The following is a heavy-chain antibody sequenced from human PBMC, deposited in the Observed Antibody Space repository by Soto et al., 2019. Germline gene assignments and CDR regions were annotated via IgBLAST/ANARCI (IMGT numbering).Heavy chain of an antibody. CDR2: ISAYNGNT. D-gene: IGHD4-17*01. V-gene: IGHV1-18*01. CDR3: ARDGIDYGDYGVYMDV. J-gene: IGHJ6*03. Sequence: ASVKVSCKASGYTFTSYGISWVRQAPGQGLEWMGWISAYNGNTNYAQKLQGRVTMTTDTSTSTAYMELRSLRSDDTAVYYCARDGIDYGDYGVYMDVWGKGTTVTVSS. CDR1: GYTFTSYG.